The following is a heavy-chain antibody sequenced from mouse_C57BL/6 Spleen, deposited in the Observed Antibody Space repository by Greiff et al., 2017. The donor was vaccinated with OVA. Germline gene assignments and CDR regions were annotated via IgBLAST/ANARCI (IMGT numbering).Heavy chain of an antibody. Sequence: VQLQQPGAELVMPGASVKLSCKASGYTFTSYWMHWVKQRPGQGLEWIGEIDPSDSYTNYNQKFKGKSTLTVDKSSSTAYMQLSSLTSEDSAVYYCARSGPFDYWGQGTTLTVSS. CDR1: GYTFTSYW. D-gene: IGHD3-1*01. CDR3: ARSGPFDY. CDR2: IDPSDSYT. V-gene: IGHV1-69*01. J-gene: IGHJ2*01.